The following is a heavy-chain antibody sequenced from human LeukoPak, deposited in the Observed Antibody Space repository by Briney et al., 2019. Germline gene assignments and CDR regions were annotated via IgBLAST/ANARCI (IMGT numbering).Heavy chain of an antibody. J-gene: IGHJ3*02. Sequence: ASVKVSCKASGYTFTSYDINWVRQATGQGREWMGWMNPNSGNTGYAQKFQGRGTMTRNTSISTAYMELSSLRSEDTAVYYCASSCGGDCFYAFDIWGQGTMVTVSS. V-gene: IGHV1-8*01. CDR1: GYTFTSYD. CDR3: ASSCGGDCFYAFDI. CDR2: MNPNSGNT. D-gene: IGHD2-21*02.